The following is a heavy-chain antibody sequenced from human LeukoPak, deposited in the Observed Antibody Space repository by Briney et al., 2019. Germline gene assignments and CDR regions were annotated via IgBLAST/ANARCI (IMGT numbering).Heavy chain of an antibody. CDR3: ARDQYSCGLDY. V-gene: IGHV3-33*01. J-gene: IGHJ4*02. Sequence: GGSLRLSCAASGFTFSSHGMHWVRQAPCKGLEWVAVIWYDGSNKYYADSVKGRFTISRDNSKNTLYLQMNSLRAEDTAVYYCARDQYSCGLDYWGQGTLVTVSS. CDR2: IWYDGSNK. D-gene: IGHD5-18*01. CDR1: GFTFSSHG.